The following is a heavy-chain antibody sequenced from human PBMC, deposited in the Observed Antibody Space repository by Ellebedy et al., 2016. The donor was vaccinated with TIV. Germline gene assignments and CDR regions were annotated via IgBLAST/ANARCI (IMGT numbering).Heavy chain of an antibody. V-gene: IGHV6-1*01. CDR2: TYYRSKWYD. CDR1: GDTVSSNRVV. D-gene: IGHD4-17*01. Sequence: SETLSLXXAISGDTVSSNRVVWNWIRLSPSRGLEWLGRTYYRSKWYDDYAVSVKSRITITPDTSKNQFSLHLNSVTPEDTAVYYCAREGTPDYGDYGGGFDYWGLGTLVTVSS. J-gene: IGHJ4*02. CDR3: AREGTPDYGDYGGGFDY.